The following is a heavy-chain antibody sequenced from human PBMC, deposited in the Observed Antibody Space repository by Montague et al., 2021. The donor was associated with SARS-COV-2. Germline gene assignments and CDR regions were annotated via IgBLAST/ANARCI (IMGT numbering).Heavy chain of an antibody. V-gene: IGHV4-39*07. CDR2: IYYSGST. J-gene: IGHJ4*02. D-gene: IGHD3-22*01. CDR3: ARIWYSSGYQWIYYFDY. Sequence: SETLSLTCTVSGGSISRSTSSWAWIRQPPGKGLEWIGYIYYSGSTNYNPSLKSRVTISVDTSKNQFSLKLSSVTAADTAVYYCARIWYSSGYQWIYYFDYWGQGTMVTVSS. CDR1: GGSISRSTSS.